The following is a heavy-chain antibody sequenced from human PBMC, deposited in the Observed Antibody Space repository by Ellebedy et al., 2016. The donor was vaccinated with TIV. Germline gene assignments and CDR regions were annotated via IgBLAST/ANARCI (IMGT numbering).Heavy chain of an antibody. Sequence: GESLKISCAASGFPFDSYVMNWVRQSPGKGLEWVALISYDGSNKYFADSVQGRFTISRDNSQNTLYLLINSLRGDDTAIYYCARALNHVDTVSTAPLDCWGQGTLVTVSS. V-gene: IGHV3-30*04. J-gene: IGHJ4*02. D-gene: IGHD5/OR15-5a*01. CDR2: ISYDGSNK. CDR1: GFPFDSYV. CDR3: ARALNHVDTVSTAPLDC.